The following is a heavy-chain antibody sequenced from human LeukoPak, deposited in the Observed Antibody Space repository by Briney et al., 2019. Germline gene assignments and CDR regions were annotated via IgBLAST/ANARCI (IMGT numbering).Heavy chain of an antibody. J-gene: IGHJ4*02. CDR2: IYYSGST. CDR3: ARSRPDSSSWYGRGYFDY. Sequence: SQTLSLTCTVSGGSISSGGYYWSWIRQHPGKGLEWIGYIYYSGSTYYNPSLKSRVTISVDTSKNQFSLKLSSVTAADTAVYYCARSRPDSSSWYGRGYFDYWGQGTLVTVSS. D-gene: IGHD6-13*01. V-gene: IGHV4-31*03. CDR1: GGSISSGGYY.